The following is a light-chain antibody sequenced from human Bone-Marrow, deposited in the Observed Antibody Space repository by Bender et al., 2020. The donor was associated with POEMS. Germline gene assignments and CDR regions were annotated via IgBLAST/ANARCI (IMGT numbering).Light chain of an antibody. V-gene: IGLV1-44*01. CDR3: SAWDGILNGWV. CDR2: GND. Sequence: QSALTQPPSASGTPGQRVTISCSGSSSNIGGNAVNWWQQPPGTAPKLLIYGNDQQPSGVQGQFSDSKSGTSASLTIGGHQAEDEADYFCSAWDGILNGWVFGGGTELTVL. J-gene: IGLJ3*02. CDR1: SSNIGGNA.